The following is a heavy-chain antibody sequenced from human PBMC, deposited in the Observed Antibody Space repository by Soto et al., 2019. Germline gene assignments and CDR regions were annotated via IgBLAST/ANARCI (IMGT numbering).Heavy chain of an antibody. J-gene: IGHJ4*02. Sequence: ASVKVSCKASGYTFTSYGISWVRQAPGQGLEWMGWISAYNGNTNYAQKLQGRVTMTTDTSTSTAYMELRSLRSDDTAVYYCARTIAAAGRGYFDYCGQGPLVTVYS. CDR2: ISAYNGNT. D-gene: IGHD6-13*01. V-gene: IGHV1-18*04. CDR3: ARTIAAAGRGYFDY. CDR1: GYTFTSYG.